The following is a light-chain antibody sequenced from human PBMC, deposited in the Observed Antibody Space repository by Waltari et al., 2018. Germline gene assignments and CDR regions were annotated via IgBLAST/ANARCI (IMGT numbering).Light chain of an antibody. CDR3: QSYDSTLRVSV. CDR2: GNS. J-gene: IGLJ2*01. CDR1: SSNIGAGYD. Sequence: QSALTQPPSVSGAPGQWVSISCTGSSSNIGAGYDVHWYQQLPGAAPKLLIQGNSNRPSGVPDRFSGSKSGTSASLASAGLQAEDEADYYCQSYDSTLRVSVFGGGSRLTVL. V-gene: IGLV1-40*01.